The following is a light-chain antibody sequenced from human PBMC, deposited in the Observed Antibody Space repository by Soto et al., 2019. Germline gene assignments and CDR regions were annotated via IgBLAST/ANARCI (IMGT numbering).Light chain of an antibody. CDR1: SSDVGGYNY. J-gene: IGLJ1*01. V-gene: IGLV2-14*03. CDR2: DVS. CDR3: SSYTTSNTRQIV. Sequence: QSVLTQPASGSGSHGQSRSISCTGTSSDVGGYNYVSWYQHHPGKAPKLMIFDVSNRPSGVSNRFSGSKSGNTASLTISGLQPEDEADYYCSSYTTSNTRQIVFGTGTKVTVL.